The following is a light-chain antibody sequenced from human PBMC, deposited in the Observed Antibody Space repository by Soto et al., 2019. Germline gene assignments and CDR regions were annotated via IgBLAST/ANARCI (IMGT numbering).Light chain of an antibody. CDR3: QQSYSTPPWT. V-gene: IGKV1-39*01. Sequence: DIPMTQSPSSLSASVGDRVTITCRASQSISSYLNWYQQKPGKAPKLLIYAASSLQSGVPSRFSGSGSWTDFPLPISSLQPEDFATYFCQQSYSTPPWTFGQGTKVEIK. CDR1: QSISSY. J-gene: IGKJ1*01. CDR2: AAS.